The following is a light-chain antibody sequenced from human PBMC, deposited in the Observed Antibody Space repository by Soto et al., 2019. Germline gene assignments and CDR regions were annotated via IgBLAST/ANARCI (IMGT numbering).Light chain of an antibody. V-gene: IGKV1-5*01. Sequence: DIQMTQSPSTLSASLGDRVTITCRASQSISGCLAWYQQKPGKAPKLLISGASILESGVPSRFSGSGSGTEFTLTINSLQPDDFATYYCQQYNSYSRTFGQGTKVDMK. CDR1: QSISGC. CDR3: QQYNSYSRT. CDR2: GAS. J-gene: IGKJ1*01.